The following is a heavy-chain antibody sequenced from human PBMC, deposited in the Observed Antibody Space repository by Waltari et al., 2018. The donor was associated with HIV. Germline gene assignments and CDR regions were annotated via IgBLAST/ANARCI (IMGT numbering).Heavy chain of an antibody. CDR2: IYYTGRA. J-gene: IGHJ2*01. D-gene: IGHD1-26*01. CDR1: GGSVSSSSYF. V-gene: IGHV4-39*01. Sequence: QLQLQESGPGLVKPSEPLSLTCTVSGGSVSSSSYFWGWIRQPPGKGLEWIGRIYYTGRAYYTPSLKSRVTISVDTSKNQFSLKVTSVTAADTAVYYCARHALRVGAAYWNFDLWGRGTLVTVSS. CDR3: ARHALRVGAAYWNFDL.